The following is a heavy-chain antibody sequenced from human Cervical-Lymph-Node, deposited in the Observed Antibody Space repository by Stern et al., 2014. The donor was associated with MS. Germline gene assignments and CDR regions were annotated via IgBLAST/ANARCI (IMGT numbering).Heavy chain of an antibody. CDR3: VRPDIMGTIWN. J-gene: IGHJ4*02. Sequence: QVQLQESGPGLVKPSETLSLTCTVSGGSITSSSYYWGWIRQPPGRGLEYIGTVYYTGSTFYEPSLKSRVTISVDTSKNQVALKLPSVTAADTAVYYCVRPDIMGTIWNWGQGTLVTVSS. CDR1: GGSITSSSYY. CDR2: VYYTGST. D-gene: IGHD1-26*01. V-gene: IGHV4-39*01.